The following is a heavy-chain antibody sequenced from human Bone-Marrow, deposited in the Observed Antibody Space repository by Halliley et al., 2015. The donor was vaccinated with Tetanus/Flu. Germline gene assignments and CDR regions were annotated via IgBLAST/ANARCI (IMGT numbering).Heavy chain of an antibody. CDR1: GFNLSIYG. J-gene: IGHJ1*01. Sequence: SLRLSCAASGFNLSIYGMHWVRQAPGKGLEWVSGISYDGSKKYSADSVKGRFTISRDNSKNTLYLQMNSLRAEDTAVYHCARAEASQHLFGSSGNCAPKTSAEYFQHWGQGTLLPVSS. V-gene: IGHV3-30*03. CDR2: ISYDGSKK. D-gene: IGHD3-22*01. CDR3: ARAEASQHLFGSSGNCAPKTSAEYFQH.